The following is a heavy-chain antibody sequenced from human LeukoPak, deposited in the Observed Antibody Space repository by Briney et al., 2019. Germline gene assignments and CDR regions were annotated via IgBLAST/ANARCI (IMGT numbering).Heavy chain of an antibody. Sequence: PSETLSLTCAVSGYSISSGDYWGWIRPPPGKGLEWIGIIYHSGSTHYNPSLKSRVTISVDTSKNQFSLKLSSVTAADTAVYYCARNTTEVGTAKWFDPWGQGTLVTVSS. CDR3: ARNTTEVGTAKWFDP. D-gene: IGHD2-21*02. CDR2: IYHSGST. J-gene: IGHJ5*02. V-gene: IGHV4-38-2*01. CDR1: GYSISSGDY.